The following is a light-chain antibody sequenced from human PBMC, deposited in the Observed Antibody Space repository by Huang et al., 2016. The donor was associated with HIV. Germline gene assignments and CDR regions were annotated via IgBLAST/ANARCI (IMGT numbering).Light chain of an antibody. CDR2: WAS. CDR1: QSVLYSPNNRNY. CDR3: QQYYNTAGLT. V-gene: IGKV4-1*01. J-gene: IGKJ4*01. Sequence: DIVMTQSPDSLAVSLGERATINCKSSQSVLYSPNNRNYLAWYQQKPGQPPKLLIYWASTRDSGVPDRFSGSGSGTDFTLTITSLQAEDVAVYYCQQYYNTAGLTFGGGTKVEIK.